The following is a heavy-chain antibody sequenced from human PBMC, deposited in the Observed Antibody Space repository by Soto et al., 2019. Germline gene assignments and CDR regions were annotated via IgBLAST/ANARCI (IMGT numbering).Heavy chain of an antibody. CDR1: GYTFTGYY. V-gene: IGHV1-2*04. Sequence: QVQLVQSGAEVKKPGASVKVSCKASGYTFTGYYMHWVRQAPGQGLEWMGWINPNSGGTNYAQKFQGWVTMTRDTSSSTAEMELSRLRSDDTAVYYCARDPRVGRIAARPIVWFDPWGQGTLVTVSS. CDR2: INPNSGGT. J-gene: IGHJ5*02. CDR3: ARDPRVGRIAARPIVWFDP. D-gene: IGHD6-6*01.